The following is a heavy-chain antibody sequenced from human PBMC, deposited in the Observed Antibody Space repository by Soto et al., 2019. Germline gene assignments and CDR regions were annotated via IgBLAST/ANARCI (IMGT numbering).Heavy chain of an antibody. CDR3: ARDWKGHNYYDSSGYYGLLDY. CDR2: ISAYNGNT. Sequence: ASVKVSCKASGYTFTSYGISRVRQEPGQGLEWMGWISAYNGNTNDAQKLQGRVTMTTDTSTRTAYMELRSLRSDDTAVYYCARDWKGHNYYDSSGYYGLLDYWGQGTLVTVSS. J-gene: IGHJ4*02. V-gene: IGHV1-18*04. CDR1: GYTFTSYG. D-gene: IGHD3-22*01.